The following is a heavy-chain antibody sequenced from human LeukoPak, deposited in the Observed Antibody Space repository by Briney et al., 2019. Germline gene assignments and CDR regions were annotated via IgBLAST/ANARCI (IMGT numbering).Heavy chain of an antibody. Sequence: SETLSLTCAVYGGSFSGYYWSWIRQPPAKGLEWIGEINHSGSTNSNPSLKSRVTISVDTSKNQFSLKLSSVTAADTAVYYCARGFILRYSSSRCYYMDVWGKGTTVTVSS. CDR3: ARGFILRYSSSRCYYMDV. V-gene: IGHV4-34*01. CDR1: GGSFSGYY. D-gene: IGHD6-13*01. J-gene: IGHJ6*03. CDR2: INHSGST.